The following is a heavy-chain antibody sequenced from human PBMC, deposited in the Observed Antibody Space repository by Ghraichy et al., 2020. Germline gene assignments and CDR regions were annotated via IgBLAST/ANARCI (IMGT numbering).Heavy chain of an antibody. CDR2: ISTSSTYK. J-gene: IGHJ4*02. CDR1: GFTFSSYS. D-gene: IGHD3-22*01. V-gene: IGHV3-21*01. Sequence: GSLRLSCAASGFTFSSYSMSWVRQPPGKGLEWVSSISTSSTYKYYADALKGRFTISRDNAKNSLYLQMNSLRAEDTAVYYCARELIGSSGANLYWGQGTLVTVSS. CDR3: ARELIGSSGANLY.